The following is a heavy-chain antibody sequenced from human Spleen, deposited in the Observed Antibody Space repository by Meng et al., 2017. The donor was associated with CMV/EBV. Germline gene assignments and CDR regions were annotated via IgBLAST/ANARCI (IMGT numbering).Heavy chain of an antibody. J-gene: IGHJ5*02. CDR1: GGSISSSGFY. V-gene: IGHV4-39*07. Sequence: SETLSLTCTVSGGSISSSGFYWGWIRQSPGKGLEWIGSIYNSGSTYNNPSLKSRVTISVDTSKNQFSLKLRSVTAADTAVYYCARVSSSYDFWSGYRTINWFDPWGQGTLVTVSS. CDR3: ARVSSSYDFWSGYRTINWFDP. D-gene: IGHD3-3*01. CDR2: IYNSGST.